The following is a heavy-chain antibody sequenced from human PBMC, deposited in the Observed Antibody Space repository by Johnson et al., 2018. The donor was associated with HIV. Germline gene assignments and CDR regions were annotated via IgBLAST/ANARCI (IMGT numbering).Heavy chain of an antibody. V-gene: IGHV3-30*18. CDR3: AKTGQMIAGTSAFDI. CDR2: ISYDGSNK. J-gene: IGHJ3*02. CDR1: GFTFSSYG. D-gene: IGHD3-22*01. Sequence: QEQLVESGGGVVQPGRSLRLSCAASGFTFSSYGMHWVRQAPGKGLEWVAIISYDGSNKYYADSVKGRFTISRDNSKNTLYLQMDSLRAEDTAGYYCAKTGQMIAGTSAFDIWGQGTMVTVSS.